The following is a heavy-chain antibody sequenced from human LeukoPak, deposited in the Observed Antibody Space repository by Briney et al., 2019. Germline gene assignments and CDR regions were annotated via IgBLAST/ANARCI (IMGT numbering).Heavy chain of an antibody. CDR1: GGSISSSTYY. V-gene: IGHV4-39*01. CDR2: IYYSGST. D-gene: IGHD4-23*01. CDR3: ARHSDYVGDSSLDTDAFDV. J-gene: IGHJ3*01. Sequence: SETLSLTCTVSGGSISSSTYYWVWIRQPPGKGLEWIATIYYSGSTYYNPSLKGRVTISVDTSNNQFSLTLSSVTAADTAMYYCARHSDYVGDSSLDTDAFDVWGRGTMVTVSS.